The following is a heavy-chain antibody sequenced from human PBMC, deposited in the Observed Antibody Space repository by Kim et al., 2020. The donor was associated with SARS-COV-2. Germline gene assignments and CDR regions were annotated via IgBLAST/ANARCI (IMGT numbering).Heavy chain of an antibody. Sequence: SETLSLTCAVYGGSFSGYYWSWIRQPPGKGLEWIGEINHSGSTNYNPSLKSRVTISVDTSKNQFSLKLSSVTAADTAVYYCARGPSGIAAAINNEFDYWG. J-gene: IGHJ4*01. D-gene: IGHD6-13*01. V-gene: IGHV4-34*01. CDR3: ARGPSGIAAAINNEFDY. CDR2: INHSGST. CDR1: GGSFSGYY.